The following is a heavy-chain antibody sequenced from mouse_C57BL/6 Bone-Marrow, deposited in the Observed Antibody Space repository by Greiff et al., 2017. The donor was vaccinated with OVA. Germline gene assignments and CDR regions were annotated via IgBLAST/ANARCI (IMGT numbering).Heavy chain of an antibody. J-gene: IGHJ4*01. CDR3: ARRGIYYYGSSYFYYAMDY. CDR1: GYTFTSYW. D-gene: IGHD1-1*01. CDR2: INPSSGYT. V-gene: IGHV1-7*01. Sequence: VQLQQSGAELAKPGASVKLSCKASGYTFTSYWMHWVKQRPGQGLEWIGYINPSSGYTKYNQKFKDKATLTADKSSSTAYMQLSSLTYEDSAVYYCARRGIYYYGSSYFYYAMDYWGQGTSVTVSS.